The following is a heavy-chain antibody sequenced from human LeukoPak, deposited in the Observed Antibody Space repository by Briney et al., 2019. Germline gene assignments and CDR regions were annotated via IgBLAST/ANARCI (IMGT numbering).Heavy chain of an antibody. CDR1: GGTFSSYA. J-gene: IGHJ3*02. V-gene: IGHV1-69*06. D-gene: IGHD3-9*01. CDR2: IIPIFGTA. Sequence: GASVKVSCKASGGTFSSYAISWVRQAPGQGLEWMGGIIPIFGTANYAQKFQGRVTITADKPTSTAYMELSSLRSEDTAVYYCASNYDILTGYSPAFDIWGQGTMVTVSS. CDR3: ASNYDILTGYSPAFDI.